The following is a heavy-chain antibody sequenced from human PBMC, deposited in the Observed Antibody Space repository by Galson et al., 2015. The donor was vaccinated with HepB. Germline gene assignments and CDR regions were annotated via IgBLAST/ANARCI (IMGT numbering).Heavy chain of an antibody. J-gene: IGHJ3*02. Sequence: SLRLSCAASGFIVSINYMSWVRQAPGKGPEWVAVIYTGDSTYYADSVKGRFIISRDNSKNTLNLQMNSLRAEDTAVYYCTRGLGPTDTFEIWGRGTVITVSS. CDR2: IYTGDST. CDR3: TRGLGPTDTFEI. V-gene: IGHV3-53*01. D-gene: IGHD1-26*01. CDR1: GFIVSINY.